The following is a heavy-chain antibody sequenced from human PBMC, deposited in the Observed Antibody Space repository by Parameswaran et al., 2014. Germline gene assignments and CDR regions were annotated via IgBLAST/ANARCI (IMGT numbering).Heavy chain of an antibody. D-gene: IGHD2-2*01. CDR3: ARAGVPAEGMDV. V-gene: IGHV1-2*04. CDR2: INPNSGGT. J-gene: IGHJ6*02. Sequence: WVRQAPGQGLEWMGWINPNSGGTYYAQKFQGCVTMTTDTSSDTAYMELSRLTSEDAAVYYCARAGVPAEGMDVWGQGTTVTVSS.